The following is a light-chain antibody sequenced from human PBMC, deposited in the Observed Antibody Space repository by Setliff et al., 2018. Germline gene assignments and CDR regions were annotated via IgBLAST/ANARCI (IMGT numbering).Light chain of an antibody. CDR2: GAS. Sequence: EIVLTQSPGTLSLSSGERATLSCRASQSISSNYLAWYQQKPGQAPRLLIFGASSRTTGIPDRFSGSGSGTDFTLTISRLEPEDFAVYYCQQYGDSPATFGQGTKVDIK. CDR1: QSISSNY. CDR3: QQYGDSPAT. J-gene: IGKJ1*01. V-gene: IGKV3-20*01.